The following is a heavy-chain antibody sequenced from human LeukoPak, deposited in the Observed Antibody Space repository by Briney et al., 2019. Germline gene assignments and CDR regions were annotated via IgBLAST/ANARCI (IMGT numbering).Heavy chain of an antibody. Sequence: GASVTVSCTASGYTFTSYGISWVRQAPGQGLEWMGWISAYNGNTNYAQKLQGRVTMTTDTSTSTAYMELRSLRSDDTAVYYCARLTAPHDYGDYGDAFDIWGQGTMVTVSS. V-gene: IGHV1-18*01. CDR1: GYTFTSYG. J-gene: IGHJ3*02. CDR2: ISAYNGNT. CDR3: ARLTAPHDYGDYGDAFDI. D-gene: IGHD4-17*01.